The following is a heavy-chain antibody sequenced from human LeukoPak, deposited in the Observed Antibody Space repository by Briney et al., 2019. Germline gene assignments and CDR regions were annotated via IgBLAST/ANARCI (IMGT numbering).Heavy chain of an antibody. CDR2: ILYSGNT. CDR1: VGSLSSHL. Sequence: SETQSLTCTVSVGSLSSHLWSWIRQPPGKGLEWIGYILYSGNTNYNPSLKSRVTMSVDTSKNQFSLRLSSVTAADTAMYYCARDIVDGRNPGNRFDPWGQGTLVTVSS. J-gene: IGHJ5*02. D-gene: IGHD2-15*01. V-gene: IGHV4-59*11. CDR3: ARDIVDGRNPGNRFDP.